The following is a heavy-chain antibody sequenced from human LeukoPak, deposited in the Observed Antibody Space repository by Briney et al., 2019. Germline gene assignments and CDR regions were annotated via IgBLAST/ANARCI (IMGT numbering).Heavy chain of an antibody. D-gene: IGHD4-17*01. V-gene: IGHV1-2*02. CDR1: GYTFTGYY. Sequence: GASVTVSCKASGYTFTGYYMHWVRQAPGHGLEWMGCINPNSGGTNYAQKFQGRVTMTRDTSISTAYMELSRLRSDDTAVYYCARGPPSFGDPMRSDYWGQGTLVTVSS. CDR3: ARGPPSFGDPMRSDY. CDR2: INPNSGGT. J-gene: IGHJ4*02.